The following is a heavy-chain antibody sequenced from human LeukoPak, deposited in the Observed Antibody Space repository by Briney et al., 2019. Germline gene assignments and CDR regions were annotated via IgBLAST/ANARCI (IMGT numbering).Heavy chain of an antibody. CDR3: AKARVRGVILPFDY. Sequence: GASLRLSCAASGFTFTSYATTWVRQAPGKGLEWVSAISGGGASTYYADPLKGRFTISRDNSKNTLYLQMSSLRAEDTAVYYCAKARVRGVILPFDYWGQGALVTVSS. CDR1: GFTFTSYA. V-gene: IGHV3-23*01. D-gene: IGHD3-10*01. CDR2: ISGGGAST. J-gene: IGHJ4*02.